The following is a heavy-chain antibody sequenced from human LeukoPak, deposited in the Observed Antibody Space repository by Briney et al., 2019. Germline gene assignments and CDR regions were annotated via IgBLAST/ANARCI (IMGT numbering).Heavy chain of an antibody. V-gene: IGHV7-4-1*02. CDR3: ARTFIAYDSSGFRLMDPQYYFDY. CDR1: GYTFTSYA. J-gene: IGHJ4*02. D-gene: IGHD3-22*01. Sequence: GASVKVSCKASGYTFTSYAMNWVRQAPGQGLEWMGWINTNTGNPTYAQGFTGRFVFSLDTSVSTAYLQISSLKAEDTAVYYCARTFIAYDSSGFRLMDPQYYFDYWGQGTLVTVSS. CDR2: INTNTGNP.